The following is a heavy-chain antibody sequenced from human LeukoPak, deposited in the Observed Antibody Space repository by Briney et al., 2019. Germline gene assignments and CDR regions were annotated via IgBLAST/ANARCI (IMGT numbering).Heavy chain of an antibody. CDR1: GFTFSSYE. Sequence: GGSLRLSCAASGFTFSSYEMNWVRQAPGKGLEWVSAISGSGGSTYYADSVKGRFTISRDNSKNTLYLQMNSLRAEDTAVYYCAKGMVRGVNNWFDPWGQGTLVTVSS. CDR2: ISGSGGST. CDR3: AKGMVRGVNNWFDP. J-gene: IGHJ5*02. D-gene: IGHD3-10*01. V-gene: IGHV3-23*01.